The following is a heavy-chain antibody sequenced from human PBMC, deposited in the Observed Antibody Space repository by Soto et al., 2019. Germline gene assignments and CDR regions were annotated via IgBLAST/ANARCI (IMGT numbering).Heavy chain of an antibody. J-gene: IGHJ4*02. D-gene: IGHD6-13*01. Sequence: LRLSCAASGFTFGIYAMSWVRQAPGKGLEWVSSISGSGGSIYYAHSVKGRFTISRDKTKNTLDLQMNSLRAEDTAVYHCARVAPEYSSTPRRFDFWGQGTLVTV. CDR2: ISGSGGSI. CDR3: ARVAPEYSSTPRRFDF. CDR1: GFTFGIYA. V-gene: IGHV3-23*01.